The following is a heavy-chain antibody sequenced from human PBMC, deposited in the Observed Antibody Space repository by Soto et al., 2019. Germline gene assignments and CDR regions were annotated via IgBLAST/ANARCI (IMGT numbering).Heavy chain of an antibody. D-gene: IGHD6-6*01. CDR1: GYSFTSYW. V-gene: IGHV5-10-1*01. Sequence: PGESLKISCKGSGYSFTSYWISWVRQMPGKGLEWMGRIDPSDSYTNYSPSFQGHVTISADKSISTAYLQWSSLKASDTAMYYCASCSSSSSRYYGMDVWCQGTTVTVSS. J-gene: IGHJ6*02. CDR2: IDPSDSYT. CDR3: ASCSSSSSRYYGMDV.